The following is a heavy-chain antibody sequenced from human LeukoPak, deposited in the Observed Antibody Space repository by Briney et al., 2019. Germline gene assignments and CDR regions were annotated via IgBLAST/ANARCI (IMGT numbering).Heavy chain of an antibody. CDR3: ARGESYGSFDY. CDR1: GVPINSGNYY. J-gene: IGHJ4*02. CDR2: IHHGGTT. Sequence: SETLSLTCTVSGVPINSGNYYWGWIRQYPEKGLQWIANIHHGGTTYYNPSLKNRVTISIDTSKKQFSLMLTSVTAADPAVYYCARGESYGSFDYWGQGILVTVSS. D-gene: IGHD3-16*01. V-gene: IGHV4-31*02.